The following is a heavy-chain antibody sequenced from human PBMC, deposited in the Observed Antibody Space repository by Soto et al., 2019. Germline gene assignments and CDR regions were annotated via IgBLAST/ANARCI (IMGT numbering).Heavy chain of an antibody. CDR1: GDTFNFYS. CDR3: ASNYVSGYRAFDS. V-gene: IGHV1-69*02. Sequence: QVQLVQSGAEVKSAGSSVKVSCKASGDTFNFYSINWVRQAPGLGLEWVGRVNPILSMSNYAQRFQGRVTMSEDKSTGTAYMELRSLRSEDTAIYYCASNYVSGYRAFDSWGQGALVTVSS. D-gene: IGHD3-10*01. CDR2: VNPILSMS. J-gene: IGHJ4*02.